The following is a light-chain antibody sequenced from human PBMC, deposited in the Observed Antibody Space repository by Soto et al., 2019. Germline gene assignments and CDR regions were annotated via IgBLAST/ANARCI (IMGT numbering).Light chain of an antibody. CDR2: GAS. CDR3: QHYGSSPRT. V-gene: IGKV3-20*01. CDR1: QTVSSNY. Sequence: EILLTQSPDTLSLSPGERATLSCWASQTVSSNYLAWCQQRPGQAPRLLIYGASTRAAGIPDRFSGSGSGTDFTLTITRLEPEDSAVYYCQHYGSSPRTFGQGTKVDIK. J-gene: IGKJ1*01.